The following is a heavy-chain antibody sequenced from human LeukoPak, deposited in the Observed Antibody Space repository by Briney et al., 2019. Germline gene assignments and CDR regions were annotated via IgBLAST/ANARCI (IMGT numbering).Heavy chain of an antibody. J-gene: IGHJ4*02. CDR3: ARVTYYDILTADY. CDR1: GFTFSSYG. CDR2: IWYDGSNK. D-gene: IGHD3-9*01. V-gene: IGHV3-33*01. Sequence: GGSLRLSCAASGFTFSSYGMHWVRQAPGKGLEWVAVIWYDGSNKYYADSAKGRFTISRDNSKNTLYLQMNSLRAEDTAVYYCARVTYYDILTADYWGQGTLVTVSS.